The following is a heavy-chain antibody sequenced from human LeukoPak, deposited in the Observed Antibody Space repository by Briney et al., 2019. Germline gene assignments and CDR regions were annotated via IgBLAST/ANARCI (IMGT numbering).Heavy chain of an antibody. CDR1: GYTFTSYG. CDR3: ARDPGGGYYYDSSGYSDY. D-gene: IGHD3-22*01. V-gene: IGHV1-18*01. CDR2: ISAYNGNT. Sequence: ASVKVSCKASGYTFTSYGISWVRQAPGQGLEWMGWISAYNGNTNYAQKLQGRVTMTTDTSTSTAYMELRSLRSDDTAVYYCARDPGGGYYYDSSGYSDYWGQGTLVTVSS. J-gene: IGHJ4*02.